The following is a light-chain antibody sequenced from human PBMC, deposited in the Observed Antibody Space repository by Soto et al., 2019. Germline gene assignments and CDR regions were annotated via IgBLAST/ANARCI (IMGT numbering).Light chain of an antibody. Sequence: DIQMTQSPSTLSASVGDRVTITCRASQSIDTWLAWYQQKPGKAPKLLIYKTSNLESGVPSRFSGSGSGTEFSLTIGSLQPDDFATYYCQQYKSFSLTFGGGTKVDIK. CDR2: KTS. V-gene: IGKV1-5*03. CDR1: QSIDTW. CDR3: QQYKSFSLT. J-gene: IGKJ4*01.